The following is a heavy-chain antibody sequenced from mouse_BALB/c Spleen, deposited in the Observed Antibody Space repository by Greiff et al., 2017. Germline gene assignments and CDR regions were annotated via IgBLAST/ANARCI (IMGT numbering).Heavy chain of an antibody. J-gene: IGHJ3*01. D-gene: IGHD2-1*01. V-gene: IGHV2-2*02. CDR1: GFSLTSYG. CDR3: ARSGYGNYVGFAY. CDR2: IWSGGST. Sequence: QVQLQQSGPGLVQPSQSLSITCTVSGFSLTSYGVHWVRQSPGKGLEWLGVIWSGGSTDYNAAFISRLSISKDNSKSQVFFKMNSLQANDTAIYYCARSGYGNYVGFAYWGQGTLVTVSA.